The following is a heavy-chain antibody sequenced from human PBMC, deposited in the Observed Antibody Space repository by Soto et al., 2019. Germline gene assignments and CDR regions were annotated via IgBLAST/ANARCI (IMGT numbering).Heavy chain of an antibody. CDR1: GFTFSYYS. D-gene: IGHD3-16*01. J-gene: IGHJ3*02. CDR3: AREKRGAFDI. V-gene: IGHV3-21*01. CDR2: ISSSSSYI. Sequence: EVQLVESGGGLVKPGGSLRLSCAASGFTFSYYSMNWVRQAPGKGLEWVSSISSSSSYIYYVDSVKGRFTISRDNAKNSLYLQMNSLSAEDTAVYYCAREKRGAFDIWGQGTMVTVSS.